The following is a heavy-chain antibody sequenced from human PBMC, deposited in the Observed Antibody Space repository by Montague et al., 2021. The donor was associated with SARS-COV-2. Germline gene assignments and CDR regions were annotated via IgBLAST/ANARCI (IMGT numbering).Heavy chain of an antibody. V-gene: IGHV4-39*01. D-gene: IGHD6-19*01. CDR1: GGSITTSGHY. Sequence: SETLSLTCTVSGGSITTSGHYWGWIRQPPGTGLEWIASDDYSATXYYXPCLRSRLTISVDTSKNQFSLRLNSVTAADTAVYFCARQIATSGQWAFDIWGQGTAVTVSS. CDR3: ARQIATSGQWAFDI. CDR2: DDYSATX. J-gene: IGHJ3*02.